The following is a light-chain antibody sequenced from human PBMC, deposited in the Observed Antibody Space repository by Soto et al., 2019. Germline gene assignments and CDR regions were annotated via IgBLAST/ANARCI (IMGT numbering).Light chain of an antibody. J-gene: IGKJ3*01. V-gene: IGKV3-15*01. Sequence: EIVMTQSPATLSVSPGERATLSCRASQSISTNLAWYQQRPGQAPGLLIYGASTRATGIPARFSGSGSGTDFTLTISSLQSEDFAVYHCQQYDHWPPFTFGPGTKVDIK. CDR2: GAS. CDR3: QQYDHWPPFT. CDR1: QSISTN.